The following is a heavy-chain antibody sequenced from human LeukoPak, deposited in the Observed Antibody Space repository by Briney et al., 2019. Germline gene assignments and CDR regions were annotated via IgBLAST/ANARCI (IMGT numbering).Heavy chain of an antibody. Sequence: GGSLRLSCVASGFSFDTYAMSWVPQPPGKGLEWVSGISDTGRKRHYTDSVKGRFTISRDNSKNTLHLQMNSLRAEDTALYFCAKDHDNGDYYYYFDSWGQGTLVTVSS. CDR3: AKDHDNGDYYYYFDS. CDR1: GFSFDTYA. V-gene: IGHV3-23*01. J-gene: IGHJ4*02. CDR2: ISDTGRKR. D-gene: IGHD2-21*02.